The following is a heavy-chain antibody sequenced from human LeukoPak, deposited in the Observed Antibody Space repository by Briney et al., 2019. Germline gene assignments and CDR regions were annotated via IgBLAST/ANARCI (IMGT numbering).Heavy chain of an antibody. CDR1: GFTFSSYA. CDR2: ISGSGGST. J-gene: IGHJ5*02. CDR3: AKSDYDILTGYYPFDP. D-gene: IGHD3-9*01. V-gene: IGHV3-23*01. Sequence: PGGSLRLSCAASGFTFSSYAMSWVRQAPGKGLEWVSAISGSGGSTCYADSVKGRFTISRDNSKNTLYLQMNSLRAEDTAVYYCAKSDYDILTGYYPFDPWGQGTLVTVSS.